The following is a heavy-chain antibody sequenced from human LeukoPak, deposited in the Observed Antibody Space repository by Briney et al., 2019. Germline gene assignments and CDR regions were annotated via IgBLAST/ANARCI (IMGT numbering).Heavy chain of an antibody. CDR2: ISSSSYI. D-gene: IGHD3-22*01. J-gene: IGHJ4*02. V-gene: IGHV3-69-1*02. CDR1: GFTFSGYS. CDR3: ARRPYYYDSLDYWGLDY. Sequence: PGGSLRLSCAASGFTFSGYSMNWVRQAPGKGLEWVSSISSSSYIYYADSVKGRFTISRDNAKNSLYLQMNSLRAEDTAVYYCARRPYYYDSLDYWGLDYWGQGTLVTVSS.